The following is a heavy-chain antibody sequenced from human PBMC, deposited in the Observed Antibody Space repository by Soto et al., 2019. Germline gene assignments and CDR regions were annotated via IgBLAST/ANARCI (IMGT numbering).Heavy chain of an antibody. CDR3: AKAFIAFDAFDI. V-gene: IGHV3-9*01. J-gene: IGHJ3*02. Sequence: EVQLVESGGGLVQPGRSLRLSCAASGFTFDDYAMHWVRQAPGKGLEWVSGISWNSGSIGYADSVKGRFTISRDNAKNSLYLQMNSLRAEDTALYYCAKAFIAFDAFDIWGQGTMVTVSS. CDR1: GFTFDDYA. D-gene: IGHD2-21*01. CDR2: ISWNSGSI.